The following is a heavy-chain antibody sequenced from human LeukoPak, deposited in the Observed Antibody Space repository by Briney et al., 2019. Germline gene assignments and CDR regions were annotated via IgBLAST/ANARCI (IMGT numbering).Heavy chain of an antibody. CDR2: IYHSGST. Sequence: SETLSLTCTVSGGSISSSYYWGWIRPPPGKGLEWIGYIYHSGSTYYNPSLKSRVTISVDRSKNQFSLKLSSVTAADTAVYYCARGTSYSGYDYWGQGTLVTVSS. D-gene: IGHD5-12*01. CDR1: GGSISSSYY. CDR3: ARGTSYSGYDY. V-gene: IGHV4-30-2*01. J-gene: IGHJ4*02.